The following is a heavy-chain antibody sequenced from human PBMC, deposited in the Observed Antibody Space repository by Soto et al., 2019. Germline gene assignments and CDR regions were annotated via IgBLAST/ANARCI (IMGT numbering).Heavy chain of an antibody. D-gene: IGHD5-12*01. CDR2: IYYSGST. CDR3: ARVSQWLRNPLDY. V-gene: IGHV4-31*03. CDR1: GGSISSGGYY. Sequence: SETLSLTCTVSGGSISSGGYYWSWIRQHPGKGLEWIGYIYYSGSTYYNPSLKSRVTISVDTSKNQFSLKLSSVTAADTAVYYCARVSQWLRNPLDYWGQGTLVTVSS. J-gene: IGHJ4*02.